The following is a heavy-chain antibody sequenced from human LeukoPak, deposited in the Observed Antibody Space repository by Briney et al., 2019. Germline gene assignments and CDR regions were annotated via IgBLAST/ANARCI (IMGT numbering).Heavy chain of an antibody. D-gene: IGHD4-23*01. CDR3: ARGGGGNADWFDP. CDR1: GGSISSYY. V-gene: IGHV4-59*01. Sequence: KPSETLSLTCTVSGGSISSYYWSWIRQPPGKGLEWIGYIYYSGSTNYNPSLKSRVTISVDTSKNQFSLKLSSVTAADTAVYYCARGGGGNADWFDPWGQGTLVTVSS. J-gene: IGHJ5*02. CDR2: IYYSGST.